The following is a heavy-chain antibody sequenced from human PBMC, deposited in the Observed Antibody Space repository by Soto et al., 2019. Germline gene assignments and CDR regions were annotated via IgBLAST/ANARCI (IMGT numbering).Heavy chain of an antibody. CDR3: ARRVYYYDSSGYYPWYFDY. D-gene: IGHD3-22*01. CDR2: ISGSGSNT. J-gene: IGHJ4*02. V-gene: IGHV3-23*01. Sequence: QPRGSLRLSCAASGFTFSTYAMSWVRQAPGKGLEWVSAISGSGSNTYYADSVKGRFTISRDDSKSTLYLQMNSLRAEDTAVYYCARRVYYYDSSGYYPWYFDYWGQGTLVTVSS. CDR1: GFTFSTYA.